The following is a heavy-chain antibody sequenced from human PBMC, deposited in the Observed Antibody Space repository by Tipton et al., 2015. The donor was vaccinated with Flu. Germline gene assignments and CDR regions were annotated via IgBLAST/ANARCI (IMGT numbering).Heavy chain of an antibody. CDR3: AHTRYYDYGAGYFLDF. V-gene: IGHV2-5*02. Sequence: LVKPTQTLTLTCTFSGFSLNTHGVGVGWIRQPPGEALEWLGIIYWDDDKRYSPSLKNRISFTKDTSKNQVVLTLTNTYPVDTATYYCAHTRYYDYGAGYFLDFWGLGTPVTVSS. D-gene: IGHD4-17*01. CDR2: IYWDDDK. CDR1: GFSLNTHGVG. J-gene: IGHJ4*02.